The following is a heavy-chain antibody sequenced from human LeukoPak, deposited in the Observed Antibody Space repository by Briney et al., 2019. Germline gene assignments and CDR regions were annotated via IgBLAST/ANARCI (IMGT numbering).Heavy chain of an antibody. CDR2: TYSGAT. Sequence: PGRSLRLSCAASGFTVNSYYMSWVRQAPGKGLEWVSVTYSGATSYADSVKGRFTISTDNSKNTLYLQMNSLRAGDTAVYYCARDQNVRGQGTTVTVSS. CDR1: GFTVNSYY. J-gene: IGHJ6*02. V-gene: IGHV3-53*01. CDR3: ARDQNV.